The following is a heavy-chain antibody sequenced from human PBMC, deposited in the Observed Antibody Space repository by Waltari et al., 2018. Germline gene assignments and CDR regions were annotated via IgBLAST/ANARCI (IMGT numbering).Heavy chain of an antibody. J-gene: IGHJ4*02. CDR3: ARVGQPEPEIGLATRNSDLLDY. CDR2: INHSGST. CDR1: GGSFSGYY. D-gene: IGHD1-1*01. Sequence: QVQLQQWGAGLLKPSETLSLTCAVYGGSFSGYYWSWIRQPPGPGLEGMGEINHSGSTNYNPSLKSRVTISVDTSKNQFSLKLSSVTAADTAVYYCARVGQPEPEIGLATRNSDLLDYWGQGTLVTVSS. V-gene: IGHV4-34*01.